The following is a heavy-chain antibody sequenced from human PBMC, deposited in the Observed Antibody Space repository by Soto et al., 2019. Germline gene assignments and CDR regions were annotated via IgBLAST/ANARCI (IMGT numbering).Heavy chain of an antibody. CDR1: GFTFSDYY. V-gene: IGHV3-11*01. J-gene: IGHJ6*03. Sequence: GGSLRLSCAASGFTFSDYYMSWIRQAPGKGLEWVSYISSSGSTIYYADSVKGRFTISRDNAKNSLYLQMNSLRAEDTAVYYCARGVWRDIVATITIGYYYYMDVWGKGTTVTVSS. CDR3: ARGVWRDIVATITIGYYYYMDV. D-gene: IGHD5-12*01. CDR2: ISSSGSTI.